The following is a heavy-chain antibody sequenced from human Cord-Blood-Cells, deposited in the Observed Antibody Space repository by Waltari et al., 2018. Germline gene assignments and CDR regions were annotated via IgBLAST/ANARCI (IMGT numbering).Heavy chain of an antibody. Sequence: QLQLQESGPGLVKPSETLSLTCTVSGGSISSSSYYWGWIRQPPGKGLEWIGSIYYSGSTYSNPSLKSRVTISVDTSKNQFSLKLSSVTAADTAVYYCAANDGGNDAFDIWGQGTMVTVSS. D-gene: IGHD3-16*01. J-gene: IGHJ3*02. V-gene: IGHV4-39*01. CDR2: IYYSGST. CDR3: AANDGGNDAFDI. CDR1: GGSISSSSYY.